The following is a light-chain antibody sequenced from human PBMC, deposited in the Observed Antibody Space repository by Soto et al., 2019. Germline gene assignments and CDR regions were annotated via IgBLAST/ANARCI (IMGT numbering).Light chain of an antibody. CDR3: QQYDTYPWT. CDR2: KAS. J-gene: IGKJ1*01. CDR1: QSISNW. Sequence: DIQMTQSPSTLSASVGDRVTITCRASQSISNWLAWYQQKPGKAPKLLIYKASNLESGVPSRFSGSGSGTEFTFTISSLQPDDFAAYYCQQYDTYPWTFGPGTKVDIK. V-gene: IGKV1-5*03.